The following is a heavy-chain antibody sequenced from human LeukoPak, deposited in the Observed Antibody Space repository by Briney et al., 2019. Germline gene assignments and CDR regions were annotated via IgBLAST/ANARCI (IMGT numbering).Heavy chain of an antibody. D-gene: IGHD6-19*01. J-gene: IGHJ4*02. CDR1: GFTFSSYD. CDR3: ARGTAGALDY. V-gene: IGHV3-13*01. Sequence: GGSLRLSCEASGFTFSSYDIHWVRQAAGKGLEWVSAIGTAGDTFYSGSVKGRFTVSRENAKNSLYLQMNSLRAEDTAVYYCARGTAGALDYWAQGTLVTVSS. CDR2: IGTAGDT.